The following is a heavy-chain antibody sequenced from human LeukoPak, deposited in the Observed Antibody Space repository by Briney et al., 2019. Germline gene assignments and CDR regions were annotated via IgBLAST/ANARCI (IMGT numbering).Heavy chain of an antibody. CDR3: ARVTGRYGMDV. CDR2: INPSGGST. D-gene: IGHD1-20*01. J-gene: IGHJ6*02. CDR1: GYTFTSYY. Sequence: ASVKVSCKASGYTFTSYYMHWVRQAPGQGLEWMGIINPSGGSTSYAQKSQGRVTMTRDTSTSTVYMELSSLRSEDTAVYYCARVTGRYGMDVWGQGTTVTVSS. V-gene: IGHV1-46*01.